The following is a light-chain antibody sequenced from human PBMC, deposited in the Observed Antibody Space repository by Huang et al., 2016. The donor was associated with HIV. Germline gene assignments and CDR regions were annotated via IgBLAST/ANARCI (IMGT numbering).Light chain of an antibody. CDR2: DAS. V-gene: IGKV3-11*01. CDR3: QHRGTWPPYT. CDR1: QNVRTY. Sequence: IVLTQSPATLSLSPGERAILSCRARQNVRTYLAWYQQKPGKAPRLIIHDASKRAHGIPSRFSASGSGTDLTLTISSLEPEDFAVYYCQHRGTWPPYTFGQGTKLEIK. J-gene: IGKJ2*01.